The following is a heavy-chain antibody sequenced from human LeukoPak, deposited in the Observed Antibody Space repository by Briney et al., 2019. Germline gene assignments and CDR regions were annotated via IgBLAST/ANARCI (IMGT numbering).Heavy chain of an antibody. CDR3: ARILTGTTWAFDI. D-gene: IGHD1-7*01. Sequence: SETLSLTCTVSGGSISSYYWSWIRQPPGKALEGIGYIYYSGSTNYNPSLKSRVTISVDTSKNQFSLKLSSVTAADTAVYYCARILTGTTWAFDIWGQGTMVTVSS. CDR1: GGSISSYY. CDR2: IYYSGST. V-gene: IGHV4-59*01. J-gene: IGHJ3*02.